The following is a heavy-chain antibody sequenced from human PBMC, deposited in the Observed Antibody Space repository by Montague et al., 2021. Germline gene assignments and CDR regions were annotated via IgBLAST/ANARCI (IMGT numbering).Heavy chain of an antibody. CDR1: GGPFSGYF. D-gene: IGHD3-10*01. CDR3: ARDTWFRENLSSLYYYGIDV. Sequence: SETLSLTCGVYGGPFSGYFWTWIRQHPGKGLEWVGAINHSGDANYNPSLESRVTITVDTSKRQFSLRLPALTAADTAIYYCARDTWFRENLSSLYYYGIDVWGQGTTVTVSS. V-gene: IGHV4-34*01. J-gene: IGHJ6*02. CDR2: INHSGDA.